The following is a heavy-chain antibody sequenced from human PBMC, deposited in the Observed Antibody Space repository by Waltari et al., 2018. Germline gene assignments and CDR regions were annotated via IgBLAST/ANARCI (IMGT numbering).Heavy chain of an antibody. V-gene: IGHV4-39*01. Sequence: QLQLQESGPGLVKPSETLSLTCTVSGGSISRSSYYWGWIRQPPGKGLGWIGSVSYSGSTYYNPSLKSRVTISVDTSKNQFSLKLSSVTAADTAVYYCARHFSSWTSNYYYYYMDVWGKGTTVTVSS. CDR3: ARHFSSWTSNYYYYYMDV. CDR2: VSYSGST. D-gene: IGHD6-13*01. CDR1: GGSISRSSYY. J-gene: IGHJ6*03.